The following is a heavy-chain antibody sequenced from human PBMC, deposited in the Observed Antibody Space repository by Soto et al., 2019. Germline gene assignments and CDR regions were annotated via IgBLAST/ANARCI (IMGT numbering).Heavy chain of an antibody. Sequence: QVQLVESGGGVVQPGGSLRLSCEASGFTFSKFGIHWVRQAPGKGLEWVAVVSYDGSFKYYADSVKGRFTISRENSKNTLYLQMNSLRPEDTALYYCAKDSDQLLFDYYYYGMDVWGQGTTVTVSS. CDR3: AKDSDQLLFDYYYYGMDV. D-gene: IGHD2-2*01. V-gene: IGHV3-30*18. J-gene: IGHJ6*02. CDR1: GFTFSKFG. CDR2: VSYDGSFK.